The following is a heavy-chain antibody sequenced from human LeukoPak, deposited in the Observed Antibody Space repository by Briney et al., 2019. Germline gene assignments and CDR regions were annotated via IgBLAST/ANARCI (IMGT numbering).Heavy chain of an antibody. V-gene: IGHV4-59*01. CDR3: ARSGKSAYILDY. D-gene: IGHD3-16*01. J-gene: IGHJ4*02. CDR2: IYSSGST. Sequence: SETLSLTCTVSGGSISNYYWSWIRQPPGKGLAWIGYIYSSGSTNYNPSLKSRVTISVDTSKNQFSLKLSSVTAADTAVYYCARSGKSAYILDYWGQGTLVTVSS. CDR1: GGSISNYY.